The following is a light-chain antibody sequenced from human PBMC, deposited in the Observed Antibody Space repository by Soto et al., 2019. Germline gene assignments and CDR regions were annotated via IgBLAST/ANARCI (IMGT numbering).Light chain of an antibody. CDR2: GAT. CDR1: EDIISY. Sequence: DIRMTQSPSSLSASVGDRVTLTCRASEDIISYLNWYQHKPGRAPTVLVYGATNLPSGVPSRFSGSGSGTEFTFTISSLQPEDFATYYCQQSLNAPLTFGGGTKVE. V-gene: IGKV1-39*01. CDR3: QQSLNAPLT. J-gene: IGKJ4*01.